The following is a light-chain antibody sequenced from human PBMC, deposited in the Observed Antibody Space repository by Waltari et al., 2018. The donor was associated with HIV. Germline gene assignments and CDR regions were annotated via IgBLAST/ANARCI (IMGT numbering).Light chain of an antibody. CDR2: EVT. J-gene: IGLJ2*01. CDR3: SSFANRDGFYVL. Sequence: QSALTQPPSASGSPGQSVTLSCTGTNSDIGTYDHVSWYQQHPGKAPKLVISEVTKRPSGVSDRFSGSKSGNTAFLTVSGLQAEDEADYYCSSFANRDGFYVLFGGGTRLTVL. V-gene: IGLV2-8*01. CDR1: NSDIGTYDH.